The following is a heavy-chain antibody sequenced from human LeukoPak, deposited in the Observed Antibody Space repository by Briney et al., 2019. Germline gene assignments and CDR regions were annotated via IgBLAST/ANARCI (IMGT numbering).Heavy chain of an antibody. J-gene: IGHJ4*02. CDR2: ISNDGSKK. Sequence: PGGSLRLSCAASGFTFSSYGMHWVRQAPGKGLDWVAVISNDGSKKYYADSVKGRFAISRDNSKNTLSLQVSSLRTEDTAVYYCAKGKRYPDYWGQGTLVTVSS. D-gene: IGHD1-1*01. V-gene: IGHV3-30*18. CDR3: AKGKRYPDY. CDR1: GFTFSSYG.